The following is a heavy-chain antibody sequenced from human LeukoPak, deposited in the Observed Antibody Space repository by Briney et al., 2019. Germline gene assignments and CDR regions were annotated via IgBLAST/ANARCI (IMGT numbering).Heavy chain of an antibody. CDR2: MNPNSGNT. Sequence: ASVKVSCKASGYTFTSYDINWVRQATGQGLEWMGWMNPNSGNTGYAQKFQGRVTMTRNTSISTAYMELSSLRSEDTAVYYCARDRYCVSTNCPYDCWGQGTPVTVSS. D-gene: IGHD2-2*01. CDR1: GYTFTSYD. CDR3: ARDRYCVSTNCPYDC. V-gene: IGHV1-8*01. J-gene: IGHJ4*02.